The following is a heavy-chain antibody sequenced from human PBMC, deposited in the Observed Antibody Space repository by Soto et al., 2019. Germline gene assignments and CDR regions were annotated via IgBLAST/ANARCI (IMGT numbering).Heavy chain of an antibody. CDR2: IIPSFATG. J-gene: IGHJ6*02. CDR1: GGTFGNSA. D-gene: IGHD3-10*01. V-gene: IGHV1-69*06. CDR3: ARSYYGSGSYWFYGMDV. Sequence: QVQLVQSGAEVKKPGSSVKVSCKASGGTFGNSAISWVRQAPGQGLEWMGGIIPSFATGNSAPEFQGRLTIIADKSTTTAYMELSSLRSEDTAVYYCARSYYGSGSYWFYGMDVWGQGTTVTVSS.